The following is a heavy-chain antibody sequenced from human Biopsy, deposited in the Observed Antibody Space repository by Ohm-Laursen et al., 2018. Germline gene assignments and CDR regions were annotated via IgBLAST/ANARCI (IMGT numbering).Heavy chain of an antibody. Sequence: SLRLSCAASGSTFSSYFMSWVRQAPGKGLEWVSSISASDDSKYYGDSVKGRFTISRDSSTNTLYLQMNGLRADDTAVYYCATGPVQMVYANLRGEFASWGQGALVTVSS. CDR2: ISASDDSK. D-gene: IGHD2-8*01. CDR1: GSTFSSYF. CDR3: ATGPVQMVYANLRGEFAS. V-gene: IGHV3-23*01. J-gene: IGHJ5*02.